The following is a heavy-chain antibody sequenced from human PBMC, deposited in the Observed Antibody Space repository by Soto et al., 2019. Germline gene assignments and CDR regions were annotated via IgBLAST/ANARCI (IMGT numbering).Heavy chain of an antibody. CDR1: GYTFRSYD. V-gene: IGHV1-8*01. D-gene: IGHD3-10*01. J-gene: IGHJ5*01. CDR2: VNPNTGNT. Sequence: QVQLVQSGAEVKKPGSSVKVSCTGSGYTFRSYDIHWVRQATGQGLEWMGWVNPNTGNTGYAQKFQGRVTMNRDMSKSSADMEVNILPSEDTAIYYCARANGAGSFDFWGKGTQVSVYS. CDR3: ARANGAGSFDF.